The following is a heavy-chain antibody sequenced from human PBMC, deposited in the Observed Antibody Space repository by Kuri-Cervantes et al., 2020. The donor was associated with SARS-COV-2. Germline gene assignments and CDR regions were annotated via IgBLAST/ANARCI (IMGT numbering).Heavy chain of an antibody. CDR2: ISYDGSNN. J-gene: IGHJ2*01. Sequence: GESLKISCAASGFTFSSYAMHWVRQAPGKGLEWVAVISYDGSNNYYADSVKGRFTISRDNSKNTLYLQMNSLRAEDTAVYYCARAPPLGYFDLWGSGTLVTVSS. V-gene: IGHV3-30-3*01. CDR3: ARAPPLGYFDL. CDR1: GFTFSSYA.